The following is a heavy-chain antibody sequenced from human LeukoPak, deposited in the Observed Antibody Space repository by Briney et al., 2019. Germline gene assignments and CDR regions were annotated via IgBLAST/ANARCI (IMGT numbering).Heavy chain of an antibody. J-gene: IGHJ6*03. CDR1: GFTFSIYS. CDR3: ATTSSSWYPVYYYYMDV. Sequence: GGSLRLSCAASGFTFSIYSMNWVRQAPGKGLEWVSFISSSSSYIYYADSVKGRFTISRDNAKNSLYLQMNSLRAEDTAVYYCATTSSSWYPVYYYYMDVWGKGTTVTISS. CDR2: ISSSSSYI. V-gene: IGHV3-21*01. D-gene: IGHD6-13*01.